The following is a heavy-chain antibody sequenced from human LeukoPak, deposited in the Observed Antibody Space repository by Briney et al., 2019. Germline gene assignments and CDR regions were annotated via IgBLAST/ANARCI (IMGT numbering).Heavy chain of an antibody. Sequence: GGSLRLSCAASGFSFSTYSMNWVRQAPGKGLEWVSSISRNSRYIYYADSMRGRFTISRDNAQNSLYLQMNSLRAEDTAVYYCARDNWDDADAFDIWGQGTMVTVSS. D-gene: IGHD1-20*01. V-gene: IGHV3-21*01. CDR1: GFSFSTYS. J-gene: IGHJ3*02. CDR2: ISRNSRYI. CDR3: ARDNWDDADAFDI.